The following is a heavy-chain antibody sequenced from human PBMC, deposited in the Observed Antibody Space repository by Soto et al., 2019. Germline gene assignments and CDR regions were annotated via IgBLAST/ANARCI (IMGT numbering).Heavy chain of an antibody. V-gene: IGHV4-34*01. Sequence: QVQLPQWGAGLVKPSENLSLSCAVYGQSFSGHSWAWIRQPPGKGLEWIGEINESGSTYYNPSLKSRVTISTATSKNQFSLKLSSVSAAATAAYFCARGSGIVALPGELEDVKYDYWGQGTLVNVSS. CDR1: GQSFSGHS. J-gene: IGHJ4*02. CDR2: INESGST. CDR3: ARGSGIVALPGELEDVKYDY. D-gene: IGHD1-1*01.